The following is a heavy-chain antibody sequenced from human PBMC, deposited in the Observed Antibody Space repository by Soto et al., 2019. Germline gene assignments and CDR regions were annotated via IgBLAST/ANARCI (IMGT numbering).Heavy chain of an antibody. V-gene: IGHV1-69*01. J-gene: IGHJ4*02. Sequence: QVQLVQSGAEVKKPGSSVRVSCKTSGDTFSRYTVNWVRQAPRQGLEWMGGIIPRFGTTNYAPTVQDRVTITADESMNTVYMELRSLRSEDTALYYCARGRGLYNSGRSQLDYWGQGTLVTVSS. D-gene: IGHD1-1*01. CDR3: ARGRGLYNSGRSQLDY. CDR1: GDTFSRYT. CDR2: IIPRFGTT.